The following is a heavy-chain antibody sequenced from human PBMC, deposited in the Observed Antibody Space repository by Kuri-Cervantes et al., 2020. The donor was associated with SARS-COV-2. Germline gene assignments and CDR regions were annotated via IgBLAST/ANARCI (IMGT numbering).Heavy chain of an antibody. CDR1: GGSISSGDWY. D-gene: IGHD4-23*01. CDR2: IYHSGNT. CDR3: ARVQTMVTPYYFDY. V-gene: IGHV4-30-4*08. J-gene: IGHJ4*02. Sequence: SETLSLTCTVSGGSISSGDWYWSWIRQPPGKGLEWIGYIYHSGNTHYSPSLKSRVTISLDTSKNQFSLKLTYVTAADTAVYFCARVQTMVTPYYFDYWGQGALVTVSS.